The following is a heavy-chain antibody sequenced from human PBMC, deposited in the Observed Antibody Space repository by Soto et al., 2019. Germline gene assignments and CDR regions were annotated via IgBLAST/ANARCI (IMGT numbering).Heavy chain of an antibody. CDR3: ARDGVSSTEYTWNYGTYFDY. J-gene: IGHJ4*02. CDR1: GYTLKNYD. Sequence: ASVKVSCKASGYTLKNYDLSWIRQAPGQGLEWMGWVTGYNGKTKYADKYHGRLTVTTDTSANTVYMELRSLTPDDTAVYFCARDGVSSTEYTWNYGTYFDYWGQGTLVTVSA. V-gene: IGHV1-18*01. D-gene: IGHD1-7*01. CDR2: VTGYNGKT.